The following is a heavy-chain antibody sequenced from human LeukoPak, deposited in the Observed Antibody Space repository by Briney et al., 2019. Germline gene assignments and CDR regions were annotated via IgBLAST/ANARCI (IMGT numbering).Heavy chain of an antibody. Sequence: PGGSLRLSCAASGSTFSSYNMNWVRQAPGKGLEWVSYISSNTRVIHYADSVKGRFTISRDNGKNSLYLQMNSLRAEDTAVYYCARVFLEDTKWGQGPLVTVSS. D-gene: IGHD2-15*01. V-gene: IGHV3-48*01. CDR2: ISSNTRVI. CDR1: GSTFSSYN. CDR3: ARVFLEDTK. J-gene: IGHJ4*02.